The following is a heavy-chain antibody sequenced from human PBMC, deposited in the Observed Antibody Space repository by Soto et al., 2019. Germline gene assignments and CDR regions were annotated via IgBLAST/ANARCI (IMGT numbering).Heavy chain of an antibody. CDR3: ARDRIAGSKSYYGMDV. CDR1: GGTFSSYA. Sequence: QVQLVQSGAEVKKPGSSVRVSCKASGGTFSSYAISWVRQAPGQGLAWMGGIIPIFGTENYAQKFQGRVTITADESTSTAYMELSSRRSEDTAVYYCARDRIAGSKSYYGMDVWGQGTTVTVSS. V-gene: IGHV1-69*01. J-gene: IGHJ6*02. D-gene: IGHD6-13*01. CDR2: IIPIFGTE.